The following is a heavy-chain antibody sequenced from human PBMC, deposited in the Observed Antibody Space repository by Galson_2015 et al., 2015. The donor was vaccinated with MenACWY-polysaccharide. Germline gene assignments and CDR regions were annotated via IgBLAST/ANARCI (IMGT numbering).Heavy chain of an antibody. Sequence: SLRLSCAASGFTFNDFWLSWVRQAPGKGLEWVANINQYGSEKYYVDSVKGRFTISRDNAKNSLYLQMNSLRAEDTAVYYCARDGGRTIGTTQRGYSGQGTLVTVSS. V-gene: IGHV3-7*01. D-gene: IGHD1-1*01. CDR2: INQYGSEK. CDR1: GFTFNDFW. CDR3: ARDGGRTIGTTQRGY. J-gene: IGHJ4*02.